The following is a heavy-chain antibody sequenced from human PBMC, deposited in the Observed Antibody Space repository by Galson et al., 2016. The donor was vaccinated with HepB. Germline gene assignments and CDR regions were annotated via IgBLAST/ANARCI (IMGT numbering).Heavy chain of an antibody. V-gene: IGHV3-30*18. CDR2: LSDDESNE. Sequence: SLRLPCAASGFTFSNYGMHWVRQAPGKGLEWVAVLSDDESNEYYADSVKGRFTISRDNSKNTLYLQMTSLRAEDTAVYYCANSGLLRFLEWLLPFDCWGQGTLVTVSS. CDR1: GFTFSNYG. CDR3: ANSGLLRFLEWLLPFDC. D-gene: IGHD3-3*01. J-gene: IGHJ4*02.